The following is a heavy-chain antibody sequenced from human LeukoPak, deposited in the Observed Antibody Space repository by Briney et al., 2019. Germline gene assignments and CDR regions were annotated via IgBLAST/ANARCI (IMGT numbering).Heavy chain of an antibody. CDR1: GFSFSGHW. D-gene: IGHD6-6*01. CDR2: ISPTGSTT. V-gene: IGHV3-74*01. CDR3: ARGPNSNWSGLDF. J-gene: IGHJ4*02. Sequence: GGSLRLSCTASGFSFSGHWMHWARQLPGKGLVWVSRISPTGSTTSYADSVKGRFTVSRDNAKNRLYLQVNNLRAEDTAVYYCARGPNSNWSGLDFWGQGTLLTVSS.